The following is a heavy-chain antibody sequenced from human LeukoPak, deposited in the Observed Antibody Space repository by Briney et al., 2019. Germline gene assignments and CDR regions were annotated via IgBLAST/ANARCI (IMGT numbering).Heavy chain of an antibody. Sequence: PSETLSLTCTVSGGSISSSSYYWGWIRQPPGKGLEWIGSIYYSGSTYYNPSLKSRVTISVDTSKNQFSLKLSSVTAADTAVYYCAMGEGYSYGTFYYWGQGTLVTVSS. CDR3: AMGEGYSYGTFYY. CDR2: IYYSGST. J-gene: IGHJ4*02. V-gene: IGHV4-39*07. CDR1: GGSISSSSYY. D-gene: IGHD5-18*01.